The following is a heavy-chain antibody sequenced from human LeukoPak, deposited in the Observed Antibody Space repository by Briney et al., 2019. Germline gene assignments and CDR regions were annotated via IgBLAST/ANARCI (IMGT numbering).Heavy chain of an antibody. CDR1: GGSISGYY. V-gene: IGHV4-59*01. CDR2: IYYSGST. CDR3: ARGSGYSGNEMDY. D-gene: IGHD5-12*01. Sequence: SETLSLTCTVSGGSISGYYWSWIRQPPGKGLEWIGYIYYSGSTNYNPSLKSRVTISVDTSKNQFSLKLSSVTAADTAVYYCARGSGYSGNEMDYWGQGTLVTVSS. J-gene: IGHJ4*02.